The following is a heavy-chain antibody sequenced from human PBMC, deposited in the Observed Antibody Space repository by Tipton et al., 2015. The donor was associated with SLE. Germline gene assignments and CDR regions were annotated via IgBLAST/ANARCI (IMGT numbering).Heavy chain of an antibody. V-gene: IGHV4-59*08. J-gene: IGHJ4*02. CDR2: ISYRGGA. D-gene: IGHD3-22*01. CDR3: ARYYYDSTGDCLLDS. Sequence: TLSLNCTVSGGSINSDYWSWIRQPPGKGLEWIGDISYRGGARYNPSLKSRLTISVDTSKNQFSLRLHSVTPADTAVYYCARYYYDSTGDCLLDSWGQGTLVTVSS. CDR1: GGSINSDY.